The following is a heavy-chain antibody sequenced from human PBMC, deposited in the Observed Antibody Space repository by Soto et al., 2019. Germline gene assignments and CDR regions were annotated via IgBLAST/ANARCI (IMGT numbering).Heavy chain of an antibody. V-gene: IGHV4-59*01. J-gene: IGHJ6*02. D-gene: IGHD2-15*01. Sequence: SETLSLTCTVSGGSIIGYYWSWIREPPGKGLESIGYVHYRANTDYNPSLKSRVTISVDTSKNQFPLKLSSVTAADTAVYYCARGRYCSGDSCKSYFYYYGMDVWGQGTTVTVSS. CDR1: GGSIIGYY. CDR3: ARGRYCSGDSCKSYFYYYGMDV. CDR2: VHYRANT.